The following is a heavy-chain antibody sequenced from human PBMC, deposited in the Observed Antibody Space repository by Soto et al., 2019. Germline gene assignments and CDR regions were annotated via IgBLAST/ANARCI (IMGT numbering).Heavy chain of an antibody. CDR1: GGSMTGYY. CDR3: ARDGNGDTAMVRFDY. J-gene: IGHJ4*02. V-gene: IGHV4-59*12. D-gene: IGHD5-18*01. CDR2: IFYGGST. Sequence: QVQLQESGPGLVQPSETLSLTCTVSGGSMTGYYWSWVRQTPEKGLEWIVNIFYGGSTTHNPSLKSRATLSVETFRNQFSLKLTSVTATDTAVYYCARDGNGDTAMVRFDYWGQGTLVTVSS.